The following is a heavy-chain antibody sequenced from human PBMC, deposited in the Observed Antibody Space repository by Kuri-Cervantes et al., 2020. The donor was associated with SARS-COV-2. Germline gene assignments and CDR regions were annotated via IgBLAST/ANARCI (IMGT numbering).Heavy chain of an antibody. CDR3: ASSRASMITFGGVIDNFDY. V-gene: IGHV4-61*02. D-gene: IGHD3-16*02. Sequence: SETLSLTCTVSGGSISSGGYYWSWIRQPAGKGLEWIGRIYTSGSTNYNPSLKSRVTISVDTSKNQFSLKLSSVTAADTAVYYCASSRASMITFGGVIDNFDYWGQGTLVTVSS. CDR1: GGSISSGGYY. CDR2: IYTSGST. J-gene: IGHJ4*02.